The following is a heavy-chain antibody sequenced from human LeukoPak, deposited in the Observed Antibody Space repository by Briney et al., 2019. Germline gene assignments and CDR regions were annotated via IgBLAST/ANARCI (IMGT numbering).Heavy chain of an antibody. D-gene: IGHD3-22*01. CDR3: ARFYYYELDY. CDR2: ISYSEST. CDR1: GGYISSYY. V-gene: IGHV4-59*01. J-gene: IGHJ4*02. Sequence: PSDALSPTCPVSGGYISSYYWSWIRQPPGNGLEWIGYISYSESTIYNPSLKSRVTISVDTSKNQFSLKLSSVTAADTAVYYCARFYYYELDYWGQGTLVTVSS.